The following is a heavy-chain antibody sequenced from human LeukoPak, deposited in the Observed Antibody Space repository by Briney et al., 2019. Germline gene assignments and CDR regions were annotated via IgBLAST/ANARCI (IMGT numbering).Heavy chain of an antibody. CDR3: ARDMVDRYYDFWSGYPYYMDV. V-gene: IGHV4-61*02. Sequence: SQTLSLTCTVSGGSISSGSYYWSWIRQPGGKGLEWIGRIYTSGSTNYNPSLKSRVTISVDTSKNQFSLKLSSVTAADTAVYYCARDMVDRYYDFWSGYPYYMDVWGKGTTVTVSS. D-gene: IGHD3-3*01. CDR1: GGSISSGSYY. J-gene: IGHJ6*03. CDR2: IYTSGST.